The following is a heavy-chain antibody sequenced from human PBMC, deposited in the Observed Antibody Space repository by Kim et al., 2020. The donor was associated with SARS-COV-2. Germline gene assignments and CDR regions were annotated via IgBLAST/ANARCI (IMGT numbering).Heavy chain of an antibody. V-gene: IGHV3-33*06. CDR2: IWYDGSNK. J-gene: IGHJ4*02. D-gene: IGHD3-22*01. Sequence: GGSLRLSCAASGFTFSSYAMHWVRQAPGKGLEWVAVIWYDGSNKYYADSVKGRFTISRDNSKNTLYLQMNSLRAEDTAVYYCAKVKTYYDSSWTHFDYWGQRTLVTVSS. CDR3: AKVKTYYDSSWTHFDY. CDR1: GFTFSSYA.